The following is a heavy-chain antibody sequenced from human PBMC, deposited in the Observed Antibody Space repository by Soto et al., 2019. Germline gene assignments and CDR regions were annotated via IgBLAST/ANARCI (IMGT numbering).Heavy chain of an antibody. CDR2: TYFRSKWYN. CDR3: AKGDNLGPKTGYAFDP. V-gene: IGHV6-1*01. CDR1: GDSVSSNTAS. Sequence: QTLSLTCXISGDSVSSNTASWNWIRQSPSRGLEWLGRTYFRSKWYNDYAVSVKSRIIINPDTSNNQFSLQLNSVTPEDTAVYFCAKGDNLGPKTGYAFDPWGQGIMVTVSS. J-gene: IGHJ5*02. D-gene: IGHD5-12*01.